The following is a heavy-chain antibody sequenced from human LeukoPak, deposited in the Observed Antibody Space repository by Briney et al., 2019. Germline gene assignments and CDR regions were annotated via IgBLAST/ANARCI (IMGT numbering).Heavy chain of an antibody. CDR3: AMSVLVPAAINEAFDI. CDR1: GGSISSSSYY. CDR2: IYYSGST. D-gene: IGHD2-2*01. J-gene: IGHJ3*02. Sequence: SETLSLTCTVSGGSISSSSYYWGWIRQPPGKGLEWIGSIYYSGSTYYNPSLKSRVTISVDTSKNQFSLKLSSVTAADTAVYYCAMSVLVPAAINEAFDIWGQGTMVTVSS. V-gene: IGHV4-39*07.